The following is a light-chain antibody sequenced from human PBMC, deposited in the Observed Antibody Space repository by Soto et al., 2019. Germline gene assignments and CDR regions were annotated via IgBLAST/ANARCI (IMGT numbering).Light chain of an antibody. CDR2: GAS. Sequence: EIVMTQSPATLSVSPGERATLSCRASQSVNRNLAWYQQKPGQAPRLLIYGASTRATGVPARFSGSGSWTEFTLIISSLQSEDFATYYCQQFTIWPPELTFGGGTRLEIK. V-gene: IGKV3-15*01. CDR1: QSVNRN. J-gene: IGKJ4*01. CDR3: QQFTIWPPELT.